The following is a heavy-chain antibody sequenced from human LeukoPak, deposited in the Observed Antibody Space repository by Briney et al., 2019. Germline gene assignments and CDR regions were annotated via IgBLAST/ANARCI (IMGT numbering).Heavy chain of an antibody. D-gene: IGHD5-12*01. CDR1: GFTFSSYG. CDR2: IRSSSSYI. J-gene: IGHJ4*02. V-gene: IGHV3-21*01. CDR3: ARQGVGYDEPIDY. Sequence: GGSLRLSCAASGFTFSSYGMNWVRQAPGKGLEWVSSIRSSSSYIYYADSLKGRFTISRDNAKNSLSLQMNSLRAEGTAVYYCARQGVGYDEPIDYWGQGTLVTVSS.